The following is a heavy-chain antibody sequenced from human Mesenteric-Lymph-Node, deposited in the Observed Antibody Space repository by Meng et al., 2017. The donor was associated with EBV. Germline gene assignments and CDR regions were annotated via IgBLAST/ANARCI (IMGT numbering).Heavy chain of an antibody. V-gene: IGHV4-34*01. Sequence: QVKLQRGGAGLLKPSETLSLTCAVYGGSFSAYYWSWIRQSPGKGLEWIGEINHSENTKYNPSLKSRVTISVDTSKNQFSLKVTSVPAADTALYYCARGLGGSYTWGQGTLVTVSS. J-gene: IGHJ5*02. CDR3: ARGLGGSYT. CDR2: INHSENT. CDR1: GGSFSAYY. D-gene: IGHD1-26*01.